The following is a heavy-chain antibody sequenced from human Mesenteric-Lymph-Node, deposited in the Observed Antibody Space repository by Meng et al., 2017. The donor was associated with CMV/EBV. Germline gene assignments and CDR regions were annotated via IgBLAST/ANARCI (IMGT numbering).Heavy chain of an antibody. CDR2: ISSSSDYI. Sequence: GGSLRLSCAASGFTFYTYSMNWVRQAPGKGLEWVSSISSSSDYIYYTDSVKGRFTISRDNAKNSLSLQMNSLRAEDTAVYYCATDYFWGQGTVVTVSS. CDR3: ATDYF. V-gene: IGHV3-21*01. J-gene: IGHJ4*02. CDR1: GFTFYTYS.